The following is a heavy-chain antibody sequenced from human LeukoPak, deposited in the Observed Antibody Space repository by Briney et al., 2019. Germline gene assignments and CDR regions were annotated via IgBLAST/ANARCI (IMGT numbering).Heavy chain of an antibody. CDR3: VRERVPTIAAAHYFDY. CDR2: IKQGGSEK. CDR1: GFTFSHYW. Sequence: GGSLRLSCAASGFTFSHYWMNWVRQAPGKGLEWFGNIKQGGSEKYYVDSVKGRFTISRDNAKNSLYLQMNSLRADDTAVYYCVRERVPTIAAAHYFDYWGQGTLVTVSS. D-gene: IGHD6-13*01. V-gene: IGHV3-7*01. J-gene: IGHJ4*02.